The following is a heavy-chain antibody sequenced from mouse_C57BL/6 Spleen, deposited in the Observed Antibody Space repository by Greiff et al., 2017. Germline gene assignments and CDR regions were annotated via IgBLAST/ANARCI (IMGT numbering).Heavy chain of an antibody. Sequence: VKLVESGPELVKPGASVKISCKASGYAFSSSWMNWVKQRPGKGLEWIGRIYPGDGDTNYNGKFKGKATLTADKSSSTAYMQLSSLTSEDSAVYFCARSDYHYAMDYWGQGTSVTVSS. J-gene: IGHJ4*01. V-gene: IGHV1-82*01. D-gene: IGHD2-4*01. CDR2: IYPGDGDT. CDR3: ARSDYHYAMDY. CDR1: GYAFSSSW.